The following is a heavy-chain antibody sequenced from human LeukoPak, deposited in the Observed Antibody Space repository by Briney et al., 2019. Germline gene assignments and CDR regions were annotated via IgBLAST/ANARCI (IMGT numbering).Heavy chain of an antibody. J-gene: IGHJ4*02. CDR2: ISGSGGST. CDR1: GFSLSTSG. V-gene: IGHV3-23*01. Sequence: LTLTCTFSGFSLSTSGMCVSWVRQAPGKGLEWVSAISGSGGSTYYADSVKGRFTISRDNSKNTLYLQMNSLRAEDTAVYYCAKDRTGYCSGGSCYSAMIVVVTPPDYFDYWGQGTLVTVSS. D-gene: IGHD2-15*01. CDR3: AKDRTGYCSGGSCYSAMIVVVTPPDYFDY.